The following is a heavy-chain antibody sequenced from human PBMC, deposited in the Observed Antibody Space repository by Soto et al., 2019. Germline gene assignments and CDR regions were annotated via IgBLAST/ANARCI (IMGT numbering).Heavy chain of an antibody. J-gene: IGHJ4*02. Sequence: QLQLQESGPGLVKPSETLSLTCTVSGGSISSSSYYWGCIRQPPGKGLEWIGSIHYSGNTYYNPSLKSRVTISVDTSKNQFSVKLNSLTAADTAVYYCARHPALDYWGQGTLVTVSS. CDR2: IHYSGNT. V-gene: IGHV4-39*01. CDR3: ARHPALDY. CDR1: GGSISSSSYY.